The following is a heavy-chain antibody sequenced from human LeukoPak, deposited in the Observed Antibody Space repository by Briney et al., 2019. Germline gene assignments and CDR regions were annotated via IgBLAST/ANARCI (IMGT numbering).Heavy chain of an antibody. CDR2: IWYDGSNK. J-gene: IGHJ4*02. D-gene: IGHD2-15*01. CDR3: AKEACSGGSCYENY. V-gene: IGHV3-33*06. CDR1: GFTFSSYG. Sequence: GGSLTLSCAASGFTFSSYGMHWVRQAPGKGLERVSLIWYDGSNKYYADSVKGRFTISRDNSKNTLYLQMNSLRAEDTAVYYCAKEACSGGSCYENYWGQGTLVTVSS.